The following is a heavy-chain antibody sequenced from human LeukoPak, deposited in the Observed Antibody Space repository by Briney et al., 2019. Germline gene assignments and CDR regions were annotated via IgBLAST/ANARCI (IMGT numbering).Heavy chain of an antibody. V-gene: IGHV1-2*02. CDR1: GYTFTGYY. CDR2: INPKSGDT. J-gene: IGHJ4*02. D-gene: IGHD3-22*01. CDR3: ARVGHYYDSCGYYTFDY. Sequence: ASVKVSCKASGYTFTGYYIHWVRQAPGQGLEWMGWINPKSGDTNYARKFQGRVTMTGDTSISTAHMELSRLRSDDTAVYYCARVGHYYDSCGYYTFDYWGQGTLVTVSS.